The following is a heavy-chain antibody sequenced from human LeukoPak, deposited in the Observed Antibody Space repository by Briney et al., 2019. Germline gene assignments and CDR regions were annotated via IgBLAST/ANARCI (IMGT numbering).Heavy chain of an antibody. J-gene: IGHJ4*02. D-gene: IGHD3-10*01. CDR2: INWNGGST. Sequence: GGSLRLSCAASGFTFDDYGMSWVRQAPGKGLEWVSGINWNGGSTGYADSVKGRFTISRDNAKNSLYLQMNSLRAEDTALYYCARDAGSGNYSPNFDYWGQGTLVTVSS. V-gene: IGHV3-20*04. CDR1: GFTFDDYG. CDR3: ARDAGSGNYSPNFDY.